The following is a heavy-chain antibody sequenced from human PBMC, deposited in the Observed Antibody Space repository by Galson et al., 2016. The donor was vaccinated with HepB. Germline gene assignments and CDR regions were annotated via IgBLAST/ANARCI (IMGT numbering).Heavy chain of an antibody. J-gene: IGHJ4*02. Sequence: SLRLSCAASGFTFSTYSMNWVRQAPGKGLDWVAVIWYDGSNKYYADSVEGRFTISRDNSKNTLYLQMNSLRAEDTAVYYCARERGIAAAATLDYWGQGTLVTVSS. V-gene: IGHV3-33*08. CDR1: GFTFSTYS. CDR2: IWYDGSNK. CDR3: ARERGIAAAATLDY. D-gene: IGHD6-13*01.